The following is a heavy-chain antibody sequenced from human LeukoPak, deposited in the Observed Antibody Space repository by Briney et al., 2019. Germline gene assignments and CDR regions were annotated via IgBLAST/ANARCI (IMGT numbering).Heavy chain of an antibody. CDR2: MNPNSGNT. CDR3: ASQGYSSSGTNGGQNWFDP. CDR1: GYTFTSYD. V-gene: IGHV1-8*01. J-gene: IGHJ5*02. Sequence: ASVKVSCKASGYTFTSYDTNWVRQATGQGLEWMEWMNPNSGNTGYAQKFQGRVTMTRNTSISTAYMELSSLRSEDTAVYYCASQGYSSSGTNGGQNWFDPWGQGTLVTVSS. D-gene: IGHD6-13*01.